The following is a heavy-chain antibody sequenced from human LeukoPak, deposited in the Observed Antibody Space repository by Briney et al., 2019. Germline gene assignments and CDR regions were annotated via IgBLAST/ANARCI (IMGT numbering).Heavy chain of an antibody. CDR1: GHIFTGYY. CDR2: VNPNSGGT. Sequence: ASVKVSCKASGHIFTGYYMQWVRQAPGKGLEWMGWVNPNSGGTNYAQKFQGRVTMTRDTSISTAYMELSRLRSDDTAVYYCARDRGIAVAGTPNWFDPWGQGTLVTVSS. J-gene: IGHJ5*02. D-gene: IGHD6-19*01. CDR3: ARDRGIAVAGTPNWFDP. V-gene: IGHV1-2*02.